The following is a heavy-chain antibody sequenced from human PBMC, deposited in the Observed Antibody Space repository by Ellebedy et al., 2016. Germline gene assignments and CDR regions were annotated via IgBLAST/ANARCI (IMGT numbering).Heavy chain of an antibody. CDR1: GITYW. CDR2: INQDGSER. CDR3: ARDLGYYKFES. J-gene: IGHJ4*02. V-gene: IGHV3-7*01. D-gene: IGHD1-26*01. Sequence: GGSLRLSXAASGITYWMNWVRQAPGKGLEWVANINQDGSERQYVDSVKGRFTISRDNAKNSLYLQMNSLRAEDTAVYYCARDLGYYKFESWGQGTLVTVSS.